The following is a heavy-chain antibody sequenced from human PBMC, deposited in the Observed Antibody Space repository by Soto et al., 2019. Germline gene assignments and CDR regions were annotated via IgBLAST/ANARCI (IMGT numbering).Heavy chain of an antibody. D-gene: IGHD4-17*01. CDR2: IHYSGNI. J-gene: IGHJ3*02. CDR3: ARVFSDYGDPDAFDI. Sequence: PSETLSLTCTVSGGSISTYYWSWIRQPPGKGLEWIGYIHYSGNIYYIPSLKSRLTISVDPSKSQFSLSLTSVTAADTAVYYCARVFSDYGDPDAFDIWGQGTMVTVSS. CDR1: GGSISTYY. V-gene: IGHV4-59*01.